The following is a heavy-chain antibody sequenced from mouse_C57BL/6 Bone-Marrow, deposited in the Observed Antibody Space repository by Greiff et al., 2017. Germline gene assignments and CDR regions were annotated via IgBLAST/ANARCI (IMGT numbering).Heavy chain of an antibody. CDR2: ISSGGDYI. J-gene: IGHJ4*01. D-gene: IGHD2-12*01. CDR1: GFTFSSYA. V-gene: IGHV5-9-1*02. CDR3: TREGLYYKGDYYAMDY. Sequence: EVKLVESGEGLVKPGGSLKLSCAASGFTFSSYAMSWVRQTPEKRLEWVAYISSGGDYIYYADPVKGRFTISRDNARNTLYLQMSSLKSEDTAMYYCTREGLYYKGDYYAMDYWGQGTSVTVSS.